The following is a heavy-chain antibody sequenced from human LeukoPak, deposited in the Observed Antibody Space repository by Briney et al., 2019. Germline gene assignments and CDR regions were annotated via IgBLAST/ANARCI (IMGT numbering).Heavy chain of an antibody. V-gene: IGHV5-51*01. CDR3: ARRAMDYDXXTXYDL. Sequence: GESLKISCKGSGFSFINYWIGWVRQMPGKGLEWMGXIXPGDSXXTYSPSLQGQVTISADKSINTAYLQWSSLKASDTAVYYCARRAMDYDXXTXYDLWGQGTLVTVSS. CDR2: IXPGDSXX. D-gene: IGHD3/OR15-3a*01. J-gene: IGHJ5*02. CDR1: GFSFINYW.